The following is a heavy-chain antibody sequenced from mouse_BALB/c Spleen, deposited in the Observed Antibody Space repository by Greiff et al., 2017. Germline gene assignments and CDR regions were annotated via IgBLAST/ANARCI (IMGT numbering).Heavy chain of an antibody. Sequence: EVQGVESGGGLVQPGGSRKLSCAASGFTFSSFGMHWVRQAPEKGLEWVAYISSGSSTIYYADTVKGRFTISRDNPKNTLFLQMTSLRSEDTAMYYCARFDYEGLWYFDVWGAGTTVTVSS. CDR2: ISSGSSTI. D-gene: IGHD2-4*01. V-gene: IGHV5-17*02. J-gene: IGHJ1*01. CDR1: GFTFSSFG. CDR3: ARFDYEGLWYFDV.